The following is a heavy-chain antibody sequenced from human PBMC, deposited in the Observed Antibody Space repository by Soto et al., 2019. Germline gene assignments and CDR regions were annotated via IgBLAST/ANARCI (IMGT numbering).Heavy chain of an antibody. CDR3: ARDFAYFDS. Sequence: SETLSLTCTVSGRSSKSGSSSWSWIRQHPGKGLEWIEYVYHTGRTSYNLSLKSRVSISMDTSKNQFSLNPDSVTAADTAVYFCARDFAYFDSWGQGTLVTVSS. J-gene: IGHJ4*02. CDR2: VYHTGRT. D-gene: IGHD3-3*01. CDR1: GRSSKSGSSS. V-gene: IGHV4-61*01.